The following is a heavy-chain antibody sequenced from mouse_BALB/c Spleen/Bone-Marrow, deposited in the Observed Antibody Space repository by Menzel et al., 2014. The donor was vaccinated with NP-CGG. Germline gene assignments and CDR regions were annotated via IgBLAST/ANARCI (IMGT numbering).Heavy chain of an antibody. CDR3: ARLSPYGGFDY. V-gene: IGHV14-1*02. D-gene: IGHD1-1*01. J-gene: IGHJ2*01. CDR1: GFNIKDYY. Sequence: VQLKESGAELVRPGALVKLSCKASGFNIKDYYMHWVMQRPEQGLDWIGWIEPENYNVIYDPKFQGKASLTADTSSNTAYLQLSSLTSEDTAVYYCARLSPYGGFDYWGQGTTLTVSS. CDR2: IEPENYNV.